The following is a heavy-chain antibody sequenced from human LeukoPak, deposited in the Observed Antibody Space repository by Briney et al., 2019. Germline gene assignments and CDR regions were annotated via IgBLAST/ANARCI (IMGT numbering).Heavy chain of an antibody. D-gene: IGHD1-1*01. CDR2: INSDGSST. CDR3: TRTTTTADWYFDL. CDR1: GFTFSNYW. Sequence: GGSLRLSCAVSGFTFSNYWMYWVRQAPGKRLVWVARINSDGSSTTSADSVEGRFTISRDNTKSMLHLQMHRLRVDNSAVYFCTRTTTTADWYFDLWGRGTLVTVTS. V-gene: IGHV3-74*01. J-gene: IGHJ2*01.